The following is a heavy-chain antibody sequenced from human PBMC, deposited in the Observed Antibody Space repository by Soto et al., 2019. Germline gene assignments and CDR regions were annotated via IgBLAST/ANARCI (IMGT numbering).Heavy chain of an antibody. V-gene: IGHV3-21*01. CDR1: GFTFSSYS. CDR2: ISSSSSYI. CDR3: ARDPTFDP. J-gene: IGHJ5*02. Sequence: PGGSLRLSCASSGFTFSSYSMNLVRQAPGKGLEWVSSISSSSSYIYYADSVKGRFTISRDNAKNSLFLQMNSLRAEDTAVYYCARDPTFDPWGQGTLVTVSS.